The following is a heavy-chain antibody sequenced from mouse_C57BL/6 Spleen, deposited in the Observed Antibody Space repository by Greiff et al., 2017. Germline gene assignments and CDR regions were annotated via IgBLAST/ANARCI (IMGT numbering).Heavy chain of an antibody. D-gene: IGHD1-1*01. CDR3: ASYYGSSLAWFAY. CDR2: IWSGGST. CDR1: GFSLTSYG. V-gene: IGHV2-2*01. J-gene: IGHJ3*01. Sequence: VMLVESGPGLVQPSQSLSITCTVSGFSLTSYGVHWVRQSPGKGLEWLGVIWSGGSTDYNAAFISRLSISKDNSKSQVFFKMNSLQADDTAIYYCASYYGSSLAWFAYWGQGTLVTVSA.